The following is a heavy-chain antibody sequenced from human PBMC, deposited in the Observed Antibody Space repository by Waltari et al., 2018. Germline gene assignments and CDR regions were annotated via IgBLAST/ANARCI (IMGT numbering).Heavy chain of an antibody. CDR3: ARGLGLYFQLGWFDP. V-gene: IGHV4-34*01. CDR1: GGSFSGYY. CDR2: INHSGST. Sequence: QVQLQQWGAGLLKPSETLSLTCAVYGGSFSGYYWSWIRPPPGKGLEWIGEINHSGSTNYNPSLKSRVTISVDTSKNQFSLKLSSVTAADTAVYYCARGLGLYFQLGWFDPWGQGTLVTVSS. J-gene: IGHJ5*02. D-gene: IGHD2-2*01.